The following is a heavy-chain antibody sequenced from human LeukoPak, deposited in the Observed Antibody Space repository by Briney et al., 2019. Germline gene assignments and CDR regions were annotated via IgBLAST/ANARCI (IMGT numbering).Heavy chain of an antibody. CDR2: INPNSGGT. J-gene: IGHJ6*02. CDR3: ARVLTSYYYYGMDV. V-gene: IGHV1-2*02. D-gene: IGHD3-9*01. Sequence: ASVKVSCKASGYAFTGYYMHWVRQAPGQGLEWMGWINPNSGGTNYAQKFQGRVTMTRDTSISTAYMELSRLRSDDTAVYYCARVLTSYYYYGMDVWGQGTTVTGSS. CDR1: GYAFTGYY.